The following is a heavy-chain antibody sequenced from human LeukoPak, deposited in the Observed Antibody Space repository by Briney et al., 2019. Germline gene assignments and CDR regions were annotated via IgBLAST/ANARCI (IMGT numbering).Heavy chain of an antibody. CDR1: GYTFTSYG. CDR2: ISAYNGNT. V-gene: IGHV1-18*01. Sequence: ASVKVSCKASGYTFTSYGISWVRQAPGQGLEWMGWISAYNGNTNYAQKFQGRVSMTTDTSTSTAYMELRGLRSDDTAMYYCARDVGITVADSFDPWGQGTLVTVSS. D-gene: IGHD6-19*01. J-gene: IGHJ5*02. CDR3: ARDVGITVADSFDP.